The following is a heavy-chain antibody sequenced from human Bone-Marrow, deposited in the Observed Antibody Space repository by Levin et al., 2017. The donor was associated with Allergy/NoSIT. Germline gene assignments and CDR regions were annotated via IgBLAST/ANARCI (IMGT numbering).Heavy chain of an antibody. CDR3: ARVGDSYGASTIGY. CDR1: GGSISSYY. D-gene: IGHD5-18*01. J-gene: IGHJ4*02. Sequence: SQTLSLTCTVSGGSISSYYWSWIRQPPGKGLEWIGYIYYSGSTNYNPSLKSRVTISVDTSKNQFSLKLSSVTAADTAVYYCARVGDSYGASTIGYWGQGTLVTVSS. V-gene: IGHV4-59*01. CDR2: IYYSGST.